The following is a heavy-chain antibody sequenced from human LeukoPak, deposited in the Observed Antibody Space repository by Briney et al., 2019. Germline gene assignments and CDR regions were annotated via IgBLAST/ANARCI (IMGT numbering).Heavy chain of an antibody. V-gene: IGHV1-46*01. J-gene: IGHJ5*02. Sequence: ASVKVSCKASGYTFTSYYMHWVRQAPGQGLEWMGIINPSGRSTSYAQKFQGRVTMTRDMSTSTVYMELSSLRSEDTAVYYCARVKGRANWFDPWGQGTLVTVSS. CDR2: INPSGRST. CDR3: ARVKGRANWFDP. CDR1: GYTFTSYY.